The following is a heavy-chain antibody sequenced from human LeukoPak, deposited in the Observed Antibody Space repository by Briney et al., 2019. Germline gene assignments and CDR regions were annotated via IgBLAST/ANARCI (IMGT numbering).Heavy chain of an antibody. V-gene: IGHV3-23*01. J-gene: IGHJ4*02. CDR1: GFTFSSYA. Sequence: GGSLRLSCAASGFTFSSYAMSWVRQAPGKGLEWVSAISGSGGSTYYADAVKGRFTISRDNSKNTLYLQMNSLRAEDTAVYYCATMARYCSSTSCYGYWGQGTLVTVSS. D-gene: IGHD2-2*01. CDR3: ATMARYCSSTSCYGY. CDR2: ISGSGGST.